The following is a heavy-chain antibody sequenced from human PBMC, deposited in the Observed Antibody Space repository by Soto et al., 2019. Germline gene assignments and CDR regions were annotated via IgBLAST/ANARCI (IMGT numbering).Heavy chain of an antibody. CDR2: ISYDGSNK. CDR3: AKGYYSGIYSDFDY. J-gene: IGHJ4*02. V-gene: IGHV3-30*18. Sequence: PGGSLRLSCAASGFTFSTYGMYWVRQAPGKGLEWVAVISYDGSNKYYADSVKGRFTISRDNSKNTLYLQMNSLRAEDTAVYYCAKGYYSGIYSDFDYWGQGTLVTVSS. CDR1: GFTFSTYG. D-gene: IGHD1-26*01.